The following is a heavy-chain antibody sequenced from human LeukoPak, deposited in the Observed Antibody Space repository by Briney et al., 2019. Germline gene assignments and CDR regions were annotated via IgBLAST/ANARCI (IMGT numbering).Heavy chain of an antibody. J-gene: IGHJ4*02. CDR2: INPSGGST. Sequence: ASVKVSCKASGYSFTSYYMHWVRQAPGQGLEWMGIINPSGGSTRYAQKFQGRVTMTRDTSTSTVYMELSSLRSEDTAVYYCARGTYYYDSSGYPGFDYWGQGTLVTVSS. CDR1: GYSFTSYY. V-gene: IGHV1-46*01. D-gene: IGHD3-22*01. CDR3: ARGTYYYDSSGYPGFDY.